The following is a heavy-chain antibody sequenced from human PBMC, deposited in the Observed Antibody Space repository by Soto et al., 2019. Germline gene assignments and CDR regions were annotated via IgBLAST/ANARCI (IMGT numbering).Heavy chain of an antibody. Sequence: QVQLLESGGGLVKPGGSLRLSCAASLFTFSDYYMTWIRQAPGKGLEWVSYIGGGGNIIYYADSVKGRFTISRDNAKKSLYLPMNSLRAEDTAVYYCARTIVDFWYFDLWGRGTLVTVSS. D-gene: IGHD3-9*01. CDR1: LFTFSDYY. J-gene: IGHJ2*01. CDR2: IGGGGNII. V-gene: IGHV3-11*01. CDR3: ARTIVDFWYFDL.